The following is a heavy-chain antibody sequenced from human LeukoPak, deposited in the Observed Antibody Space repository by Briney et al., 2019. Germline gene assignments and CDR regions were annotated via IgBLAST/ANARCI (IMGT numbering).Heavy chain of an antibody. CDR2: INPSGGST. D-gene: IGHD6-6*01. J-gene: IGHJ4*02. CDR1: GYTFTIYY. Sequence: GASVKVSSKASGYTFTIYYMHWVRQAPGQGLEWMGIINPSGGSTSYAQKFQGRVTMTRNMSTSTVYMELSSLRSEDTAVYYCARGLGVAARRPGIDHWGQGTLVTVSS. V-gene: IGHV1-46*01. CDR3: ARGLGVAARRPGIDH.